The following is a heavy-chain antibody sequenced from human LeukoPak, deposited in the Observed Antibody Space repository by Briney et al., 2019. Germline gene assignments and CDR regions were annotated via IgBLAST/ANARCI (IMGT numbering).Heavy chain of an antibody. CDR3: ARDSSSSWPPGLFD. CDR1: GGSISSYY. J-gene: IGHJ4*02. V-gene: IGHV4-59*01. D-gene: IGHD6-13*01. CDR2: LYYSGST. Sequence: SEILSLTCTVSGGSISSYYWSWIRQPPGKGLEWIGYLYYSGSTNYNPSLKSRVTISVDTSKNQFSLKLSSVTAADTAVYYCARDSSSSWPPGLFDWGQGTLVTVSS.